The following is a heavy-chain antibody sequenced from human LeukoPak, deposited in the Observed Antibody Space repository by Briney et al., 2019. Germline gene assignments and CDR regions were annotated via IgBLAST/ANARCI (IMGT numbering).Heavy chain of an antibody. CDR3: ARGRGAGYYDSSGPDAFDI. D-gene: IGHD3-22*01. CDR2: ISDDGSNK. Sequence: GGSLRLSCAASGFTFSSYGMHWVRQAPGKGLEWVAVISDDGSNKYYADSVKGRFTISRDNSKNTLYLQMNSLRAEDTAVYYCARGRGAGYYDSSGPDAFDIWGQGTMVTVSS. V-gene: IGHV3-30*03. J-gene: IGHJ3*02. CDR1: GFTFSSYG.